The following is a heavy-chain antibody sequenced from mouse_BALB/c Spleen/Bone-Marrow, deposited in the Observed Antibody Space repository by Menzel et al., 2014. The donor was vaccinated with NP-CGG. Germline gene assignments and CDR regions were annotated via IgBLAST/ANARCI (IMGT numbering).Heavy chain of an antibody. CDR2: ISGDGRXT. J-gene: IGHJ3*01. CDR3: ARHAYYDQTEVSFVY. CDR1: GFSFSNYG. D-gene: IGHD2-4*01. Sequence: EVKVEESGGGLVKSGESLKLSCAASGFSFSNYGMSWVRQTPEKRLEWVATISGDGRXTFYSDSVKGRFTISRDNAKNNLYLQLSRLRSEDTALYYCARHAYYDQTEVSFVYWGQGTLVTVSA. V-gene: IGHV5-9-2*01.